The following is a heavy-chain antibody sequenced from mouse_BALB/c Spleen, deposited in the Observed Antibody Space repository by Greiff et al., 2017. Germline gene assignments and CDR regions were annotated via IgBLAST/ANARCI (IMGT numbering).Heavy chain of an antibody. Sequence: VQLQQSGAELAKPGASVKMSCKASGYTFTSYWMHWVKQRPGQGLEWIGYINPSTGYTEYNQKFKDKATLTADKSSSTAYMQLSSLTSEDSAVYYCARSYGNYAMDYWGQGTSVTVSS. J-gene: IGHJ4*01. D-gene: IGHD2-10*02. CDR3: ARSYGNYAMDY. V-gene: IGHV1-7*01. CDR1: GYTFTSYW. CDR2: INPSTGYT.